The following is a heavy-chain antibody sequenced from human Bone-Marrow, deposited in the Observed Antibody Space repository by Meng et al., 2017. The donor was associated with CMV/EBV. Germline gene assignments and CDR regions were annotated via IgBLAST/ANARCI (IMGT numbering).Heavy chain of an antibody. V-gene: IGHV3-48*03. CDR2: ISSGGSTK. J-gene: IGHJ4*02. D-gene: IGHD6-6*01. CDR1: GFTFSSYE. Sequence: GGSLRLSCAASGFTFSSYEMNWVRQAPGKGLECVSYISSGGSTKYYADSVKGRFTISRDNAENTLYLQMNSLRAEDTAVYYCARDRDRSSSQRFDYWGQGTLVTVSS. CDR3: ARDRDRSSSQRFDY.